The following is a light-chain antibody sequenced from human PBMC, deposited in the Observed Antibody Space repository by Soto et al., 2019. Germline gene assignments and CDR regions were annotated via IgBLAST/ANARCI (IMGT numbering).Light chain of an antibody. V-gene: IGKV3-11*01. CDR1: QGVSSRY. CDR2: DAS. J-gene: IGKJ4*01. Sequence: DIVLTQSPATLSLSPGERVTLSCRASQGVSSRYLAWYQQKTGPAPRLLIYDASNSATGIPARFSGSGSGTDFTLNISSLEPEDVAVYYCQQRSNWPLALTFGGGTKVDIK. CDR3: QQRSNWPLALT.